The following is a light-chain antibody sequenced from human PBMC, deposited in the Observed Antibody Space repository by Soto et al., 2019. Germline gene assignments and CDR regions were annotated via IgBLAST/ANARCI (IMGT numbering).Light chain of an antibody. CDR2: GNN. J-gene: IGLJ1*01. CDR1: GSDIGTSYD. CDR3: QSYDSSLSGYV. V-gene: IGLV1-40*01. Sequence: QAVVTQPPSVSGAPGQRVTISCTWTGSDIGTSYDVHWYQQSPGRVPKLLIYGNNNRAAGVSDRFSGSKSGTSASLAISGLLPEDEADYYCQSYDSSLSGYVFGTGTKLTVL.